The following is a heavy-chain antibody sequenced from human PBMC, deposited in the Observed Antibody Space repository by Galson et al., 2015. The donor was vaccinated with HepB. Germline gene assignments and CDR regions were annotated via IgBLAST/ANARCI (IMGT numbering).Heavy chain of an antibody. D-gene: IGHD2-8*01. CDR3: AKSCNGGFYDAFDI. V-gene: IGHV3-23*01. J-gene: IGHJ3*02. CDR1: GFTFSTYA. Sequence: SLRLSCAASGFTFSTYAMNWVRQAPGKGLEWVSGISGSGGRIYYADSVKGRFTISRDNSKNTLYLQMNSLRAEDTAIYYCAKSCNGGFYDAFDIWGQGTMVTVSS. CDR2: ISGSGGRI.